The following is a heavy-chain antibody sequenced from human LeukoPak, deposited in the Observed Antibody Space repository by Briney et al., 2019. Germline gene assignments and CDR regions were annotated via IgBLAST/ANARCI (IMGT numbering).Heavy chain of an antibody. D-gene: IGHD1-7*01. Sequence: SETLSLTCTVSGCSISRYYWSWIRQPPGKGLEWIGYIYYSGSTKYNPSLKSRVTISVDASKTQFSLKLNSVTAADAAVYYCARGRRELYYFDYWGQGTLVTVSS. CDR3: ARGRRELYYFDY. J-gene: IGHJ4*02. CDR2: IYYSGST. V-gene: IGHV4-59*01. CDR1: GCSISRYY.